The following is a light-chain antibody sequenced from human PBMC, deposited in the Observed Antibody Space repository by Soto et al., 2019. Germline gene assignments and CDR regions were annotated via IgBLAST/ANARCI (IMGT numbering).Light chain of an antibody. CDR2: DAS. V-gene: IGKV1-5*01. Sequence: MAQSPSILSASERDRVTFACWSSQSISRWLAWYQQKPGKVPKLLIYDASSLESGVPSRFSGSGSGTEFTLTISSLQPDDFATYYCQQYNHYSGLTFGGGSKV. CDR3: QQYNHYSGLT. CDR1: QSISRW. J-gene: IGKJ4*01.